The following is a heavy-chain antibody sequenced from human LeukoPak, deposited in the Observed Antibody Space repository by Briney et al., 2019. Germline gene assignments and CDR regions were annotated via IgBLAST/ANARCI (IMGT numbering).Heavy chain of an antibody. CDR1: GGSIGSYY. Sequence: PSETLSLTCTVSGGSIGSYYWSWIRQPAGKGLEWIGRIYSTGSTNYNPSLKSQVTMSVDTSKNQFSLRLRSVTAADTAVYYCARQIASAGTAGFDFWGQGALVTVSS. V-gene: IGHV4-4*07. J-gene: IGHJ4*02. CDR2: IYSTGST. D-gene: IGHD6-13*01. CDR3: ARQIASAGTAGFDF.